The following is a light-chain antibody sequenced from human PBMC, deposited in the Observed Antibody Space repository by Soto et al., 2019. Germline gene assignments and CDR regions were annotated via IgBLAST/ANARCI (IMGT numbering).Light chain of an antibody. CDR1: SSEVGGYNY. CDR2: DVS. V-gene: IGLV2-14*01. Sequence: QSALTQPASVSGSPGQSITISCTGTSSEVGGYNYVSWYQQHPGKAPKLMIYDVSNRPSGVSNHFSGSKSGNTASLTISGLQAEDEADYYCSSYTRSSTLVFGGGTKVTVL. CDR3: SSYTRSSTLV. J-gene: IGLJ2*01.